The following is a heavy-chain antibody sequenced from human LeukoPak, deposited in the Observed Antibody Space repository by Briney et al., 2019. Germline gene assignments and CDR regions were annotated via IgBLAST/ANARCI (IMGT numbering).Heavy chain of an antibody. CDR2: INPSGGST. J-gene: IGHJ4*02. Sequence: GASVKVSCKASGYIFTSYNIYWVRQAPGQGLEWMGIINPSGGSTNYAQKFQGRVTMTRDTSTSTVYMELSRLRSDDTAVYYCATGAVGATNYWGQGTLVTVSS. D-gene: IGHD1-26*01. V-gene: IGHV1-46*01. CDR1: GYIFTSYN. CDR3: ATGAVGATNY.